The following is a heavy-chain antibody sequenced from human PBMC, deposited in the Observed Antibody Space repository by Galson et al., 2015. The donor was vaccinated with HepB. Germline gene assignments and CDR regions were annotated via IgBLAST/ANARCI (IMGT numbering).Heavy chain of an antibody. V-gene: IGHV1-18*01. CDR3: GRGGMATIGGPTFDY. D-gene: IGHD5-24*01. Sequence: SVKVSCKAYRYTFTKFGISWVRQAPGQGLEWMGWINPSNGNTNYAQKFQGRVIMTTDTSTSTAYMELRSLRSDDTAVYYCGRGGMATIGGPTFDYWGQGTLVTVSS. J-gene: IGHJ4*02. CDR2: INPSNGNT. CDR1: RYTFTKFG.